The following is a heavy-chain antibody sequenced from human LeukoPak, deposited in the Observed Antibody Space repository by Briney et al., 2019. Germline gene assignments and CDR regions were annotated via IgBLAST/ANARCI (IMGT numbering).Heavy chain of an antibody. CDR3: ARDYNDFWSGYYHLDY. CDR2: ISGSGGST. CDR1: GFTFSSYA. Sequence: PGGSLRLSCAASGFTFSSYAMSWVRQAPGKGLEWVSAISGSGGSTYYADSVKGRFTISRDNSKNTLYLQMNSLRAEDTAVYYCARDYNDFWSGYYHLDYWGQGTLVTVSS. V-gene: IGHV3-23*01. D-gene: IGHD3-3*01. J-gene: IGHJ4*02.